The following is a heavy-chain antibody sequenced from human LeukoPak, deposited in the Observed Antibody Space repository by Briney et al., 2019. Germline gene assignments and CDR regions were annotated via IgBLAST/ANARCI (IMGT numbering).Heavy chain of an antibody. CDR2: ISYDGSNK. CDR1: GFTFSSYA. D-gene: IGHD6-19*01. V-gene: IGHV3-30-3*01. Sequence: GGFLRLSCAASGFTFSSYAMHWVRQAPGKGLEWVAVISYDGSNKYYADSVKGRFTISRDNSKNTLYLQMNSLRAEDTAVYYCARAGPAVAGISSAFDIWGQGTMVTVSS. J-gene: IGHJ3*02. CDR3: ARAGPAVAGISSAFDI.